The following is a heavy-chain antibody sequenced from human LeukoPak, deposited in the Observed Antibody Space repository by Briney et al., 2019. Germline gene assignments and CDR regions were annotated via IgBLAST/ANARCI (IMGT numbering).Heavy chain of an antibody. CDR1: GGSFSGYY. D-gene: IGHD6-19*01. V-gene: IGHV4-34*01. Sequence: PSETLSLTCAVYGGSFSGYYWSWIRQPPGKGLEWNGEINHSGSTNYNPSHNSRVTISVDTSKNQFSLKLSSVTAADTAVYYCARGIAVAGPVNWFDPWGQGTLVTVSS. J-gene: IGHJ5*02. CDR3: ARGIAVAGPVNWFDP. CDR2: INHSGST.